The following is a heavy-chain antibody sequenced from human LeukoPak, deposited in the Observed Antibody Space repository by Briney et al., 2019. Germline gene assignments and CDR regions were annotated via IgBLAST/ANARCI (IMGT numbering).Heavy chain of an antibody. CDR1: GGSFGDFA. D-gene: IGHD4-17*01. J-gene: IGHJ4*02. CDR3: ARTPKASYYGDISGLPCLDY. Sequence: ASVKVSCKASGGSFGDFAIIWVRQAPGQGLEWMGWISAYNGNTNHAQKLQGRVTMTTDTSTSTAYMELRSLRSDDTAVYYCARTPKASYYGDISGLPCLDYWGQGTLVTVSS. CDR2: ISAYNGNT. V-gene: IGHV1-18*01.